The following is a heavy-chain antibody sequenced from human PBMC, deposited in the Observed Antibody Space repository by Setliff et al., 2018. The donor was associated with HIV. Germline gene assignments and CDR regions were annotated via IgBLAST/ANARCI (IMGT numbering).Heavy chain of an antibody. CDR2: ISSNNAYI. CDR1: GSTFSTYT. Sequence: GGSLRLSCVASGSTFSTYTMNWVRQAPGKGLEWVSSISSNNAYIYYADSVKGRFTISRDNAKKMLFLQMNSLRAEDTAVYYCARSYYYSGNPGGEFDYWGQGTLVTVSS. V-gene: IGHV3-21*01. J-gene: IGHJ4*02. CDR3: ARSYYYSGNPGGEFDY. D-gene: IGHD3-16*01.